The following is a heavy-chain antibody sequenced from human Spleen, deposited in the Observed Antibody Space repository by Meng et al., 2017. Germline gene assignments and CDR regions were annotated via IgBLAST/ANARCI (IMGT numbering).Heavy chain of an antibody. CDR3: ARETTYSSFLYYYYYYGMDV. J-gene: IGHJ6*02. Sequence: GESLKISCAASGFTVSHNYMSWVRQAPGKGLEWVAVISYDGSNKYYADSVKGRFTISRDNSKNTLYLQMNSLRAEDTAVYYCARETTYSSFLYYYYYYGMDVWGQGTTVTVSS. V-gene: IGHV3-30*01. CDR1: GFTVSHNY. D-gene: IGHD6-6*01. CDR2: ISYDGSNK.